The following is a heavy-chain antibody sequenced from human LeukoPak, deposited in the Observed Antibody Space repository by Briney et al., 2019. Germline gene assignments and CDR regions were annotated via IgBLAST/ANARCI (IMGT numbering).Heavy chain of an antibody. CDR1: GFTFNSYA. J-gene: IGHJ3*02. D-gene: IGHD3-3*01. CDR2: ISYDGGNK. V-gene: IGHV3-30*04. Sequence: GGSLRLSCAASGFTFNSYAMHWVRQAPGEGLEWVALISYDGGNKYYADSVKGRFTISRDNSKNTLYLQMNSLRAEDTAVYYCARVFTPNLIFPRQKNAFDIWGQGTMVTVSS. CDR3: ARVFTPNLIFPRQKNAFDI.